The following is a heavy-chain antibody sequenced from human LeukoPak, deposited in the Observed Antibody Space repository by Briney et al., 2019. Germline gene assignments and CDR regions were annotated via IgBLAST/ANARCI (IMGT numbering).Heavy chain of an antibody. V-gene: IGHV1-8*01. CDR3: ASGPSDLGSSSQY. D-gene: IGHD6-6*01. CDR1: GYTFTSHD. J-gene: IGHJ4*02. Sequence: GASVKVSCKASGYTFTSHDINWVRQATGQGLEWMGWVNPNSGNTGYAQKFQGRVTMTRNTSISTAYMELSSLRSDDTAVYYCASGPSDLGSSSQYWGQGTLVTVSS. CDR2: VNPNSGNT.